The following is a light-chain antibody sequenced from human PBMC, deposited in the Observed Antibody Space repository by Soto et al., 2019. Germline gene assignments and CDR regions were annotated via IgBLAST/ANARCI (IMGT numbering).Light chain of an antibody. J-gene: IGKJ4*01. CDR1: QSISTN. V-gene: IGKV3-15*01. Sequence: IIMTLSPATLSVSPGERVTLSCRASQSISTNLAWYQQKPGQAPRLLIYGASTRDTHIPDRFSGTGSETEFTLSVSSLQSEDFAVYYCQQYYEWPLVTFGGGSKV. CDR2: GAS. CDR3: QQYYEWPLVT.